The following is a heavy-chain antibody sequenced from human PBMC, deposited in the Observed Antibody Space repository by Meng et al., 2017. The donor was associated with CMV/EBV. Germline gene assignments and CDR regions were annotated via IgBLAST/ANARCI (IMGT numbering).Heavy chain of an antibody. CDR3: ARGGNWFDP. CDR2: INHSGST. CDR1: GGSFSGYY. J-gene: IGHJ5*02. Sequence: GQLQQWGAGLLKPSETLSPPCAVYGGSFSGYYWSWIRQPPGKGLGWIGEINHSGSTNYNPSLKSRVTISVDTSKNQFSLKLSSVTAADTAVYYCARGGNWFDPWGQGTLVTVSS. V-gene: IGHV4-34*01.